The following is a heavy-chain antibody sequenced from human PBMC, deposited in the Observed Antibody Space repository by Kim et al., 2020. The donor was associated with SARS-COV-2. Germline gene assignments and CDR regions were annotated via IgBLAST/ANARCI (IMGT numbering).Heavy chain of an antibody. CDR2: IWYDGSNK. V-gene: IGHV3-33*01. CDR3: ARDPLGPRRSIVATMGRAGYFDL. D-gene: IGHD5-12*01. Sequence: GGSLRLSCAASGFTFSSYGMHWVRQAPGKGLEWVAVIWYDGSNKYYADSVKGRFTISRDNSKNTLYLQMNSLRAEDTAVYYCARDPLGPRRSIVATMGRAGYFDLWGRGTLVTVSS. CDR1: GFTFSSYG. J-gene: IGHJ2*01.